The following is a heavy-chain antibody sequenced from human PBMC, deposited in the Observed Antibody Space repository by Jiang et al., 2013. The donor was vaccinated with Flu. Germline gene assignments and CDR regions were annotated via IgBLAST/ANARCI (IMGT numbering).Heavy chain of an antibody. J-gene: IGHJ6*03. CDR1: GGTFSSYA. V-gene: IGHV1-69*06. CDR3: ATSPLLGSNGYYYYYMDV. D-gene: IGHD3-22*01. CDR2: IIPILNTA. Sequence: VQLVESGAEVKKPGSSVRVSCKASGGTFSSYAISWVRQAPGQGLEWMGGIIPILNTANYAQKFQGRVTITADKSTSTAYMELSSLRSEDTAVYYCATSPLLGSNGYYYYYMDVWGKGTTVTVSS.